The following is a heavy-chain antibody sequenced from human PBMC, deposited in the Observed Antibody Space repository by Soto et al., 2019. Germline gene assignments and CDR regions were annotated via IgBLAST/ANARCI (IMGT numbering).Heavy chain of an antibody. Sequence: SETLSLTCAVSGGSISSGGYSWSWIRQPPGKGLEWIGYIYHSGSTYYNPSLKSRVTISVDRSKNQFSLKLSSVTAADTAVYYCARVDTMVRGVLDYWGQGTLVTVSS. D-gene: IGHD3-10*01. CDR1: GGSISSGGYS. J-gene: IGHJ4*02. CDR2: IYHSGST. CDR3: ARVDTMVRGVLDY. V-gene: IGHV4-30-2*01.